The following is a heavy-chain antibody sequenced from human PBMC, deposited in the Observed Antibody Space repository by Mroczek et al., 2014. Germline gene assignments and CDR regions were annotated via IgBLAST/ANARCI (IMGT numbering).Heavy chain of an antibody. CDR1: GGSISSGGYY. J-gene: IGHJ3*02. D-gene: IGHD2-2*02. Sequence: VQLQQWGPGLVKPSQTLSLTCTVSGGSISSGGYYWSWIRQHPGKGLEWIGYIYYSGSTYYNPSLKSRVTISVDTSKNQFSLKLSSVTAADTAVYYCAREKGDCSSTSCYNGDAFDIWGQGTMVTVSS. V-gene: IGHV4-31*03. CDR2: IYYSGST. CDR3: AREKGDCSSTSCYNGDAFDI.